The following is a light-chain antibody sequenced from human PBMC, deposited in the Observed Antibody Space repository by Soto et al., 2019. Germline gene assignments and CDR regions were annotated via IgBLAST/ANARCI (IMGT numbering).Light chain of an antibody. CDR2: AAS. Sequence: AIRMTQSPSSLSASTGDRVTITCRASQAISSYLACYQQKPGKAPKLLIYAASTLQSGVPSRFLGSGSGTDFTLTISCLQSEDFATYYCQQYHSNPSFGGGTKVE. CDR3: QQYHSNPS. J-gene: IGKJ4*01. V-gene: IGKV1-8*01. CDR1: QAISSY.